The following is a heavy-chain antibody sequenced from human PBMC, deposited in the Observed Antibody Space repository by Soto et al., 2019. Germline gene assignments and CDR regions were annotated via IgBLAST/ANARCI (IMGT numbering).Heavy chain of an antibody. CDR1: GGSISSGGYS. D-gene: IGHD2-2*01. J-gene: IGHJ6*02. Sequence: PSETLSLTCAVSGGSISSGGYSWSWIRQPPGKGLEWIGYIYHSGSTYYNPSLKSRVTISVDRSKNQFSLKLSSVTAADTAVYYCARGGINQLLGNYYYGMDVWGQGTTVTVSS. V-gene: IGHV4-30-2*01. CDR3: ARGGINQLLGNYYYGMDV. CDR2: IYHSGST.